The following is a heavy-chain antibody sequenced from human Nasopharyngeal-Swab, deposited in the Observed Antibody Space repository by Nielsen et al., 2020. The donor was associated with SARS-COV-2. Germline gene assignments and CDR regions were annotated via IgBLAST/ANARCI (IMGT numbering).Heavy chain of an antibody. CDR1: GGSISSYY. D-gene: IGHD6-19*01. Sequence: GSLRLSCTVSGGSISSYYWSWIRQPPGKGLEWIGYIYYSGSTYYNPSLKSRVTISVDTSKNQFSLKLSSVTAADTAVYYCARHDSSGWYFDYWGQGTLVTVSS. CDR2: IYYSGST. J-gene: IGHJ4*02. V-gene: IGHV4-59*04. CDR3: ARHDSSGWYFDY.